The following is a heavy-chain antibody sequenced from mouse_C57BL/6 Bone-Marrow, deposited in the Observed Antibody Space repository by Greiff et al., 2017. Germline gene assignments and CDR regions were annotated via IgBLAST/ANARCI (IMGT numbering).Heavy chain of an antibody. CDR3: AFYYGSSWFAY. Sequence: QVQLQQPGAELVKPGASVKLSCKASGYTFTSYWMQWVKQRPGQGLEWIGEIDPSDSYTNYNPKFKGKATLTVDTSYSTAYMQLSSLTSEDSAVYYCAFYYGSSWFAYWGQATLVTVSA. J-gene: IGHJ3*01. D-gene: IGHD1-1*01. V-gene: IGHV1-50*01. CDR2: IDPSDSYT. CDR1: GYTFTSYW.